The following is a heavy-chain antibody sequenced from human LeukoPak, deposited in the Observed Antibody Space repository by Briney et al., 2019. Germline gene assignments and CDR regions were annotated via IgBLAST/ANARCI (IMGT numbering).Heavy chain of an antibody. Sequence: PSETLSLTCAVYGGSFSGYYWSWIRQPPGKGLEWIGEINHSGSTNYNPSLKSRVTISVDTSKNQFSLKLSSVTAADTAVYYCARAGLQFPPNYRGQGTLVTVSS. J-gene: IGHJ4*02. CDR1: GGSFSGYY. CDR2: INHSGST. D-gene: IGHD6-19*01. CDR3: ARAGLQFPPNY. V-gene: IGHV4-34*01.